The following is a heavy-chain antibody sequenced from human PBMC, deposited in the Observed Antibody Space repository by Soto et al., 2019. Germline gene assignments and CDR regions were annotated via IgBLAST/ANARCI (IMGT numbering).Heavy chain of an antibody. Sequence: PGGSVRLSCAASGFTFSDYYMSWIRQAPGKGLEWVSYISSSGSTIYYADSVKGRFTISRDNSKNTLYLQMNSLRGEDTAVYYCARDYTGIVGATPGYWGQGTLVTVSS. V-gene: IGHV3-11*04. CDR2: ISSSGSTI. CDR3: ARDYTGIVGATPGY. J-gene: IGHJ4*02. CDR1: GFTFSDYY. D-gene: IGHD1-26*01.